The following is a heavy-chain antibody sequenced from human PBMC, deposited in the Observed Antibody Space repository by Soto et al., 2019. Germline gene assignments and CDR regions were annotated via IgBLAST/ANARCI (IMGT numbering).Heavy chain of an antibody. V-gene: IGHV3-30-3*01. Sequence: GGSLRLSCAASGFTFSSYAMHWVRQAPGKGLEWVAVISYDGSNKYYADSVKGRFTISRDNSKNTLYLQMNSLRAEDTAVYYCAREGYDYVWGSYSRGDPTLGGYYFDYWGQGTLVTVSS. CDR1: GFTFSSYA. D-gene: IGHD3-16*01. CDR2: ISYDGSNK. J-gene: IGHJ4*02. CDR3: AREGYDYVWGSYSRGDPTLGGYYFDY.